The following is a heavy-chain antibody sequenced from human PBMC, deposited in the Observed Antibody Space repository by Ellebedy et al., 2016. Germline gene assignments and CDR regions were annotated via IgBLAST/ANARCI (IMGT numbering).Heavy chain of an antibody. V-gene: IGHV3-72*01. Sequence: GESLKISCAVSGFTLSDHFMDWVRQAPGRGPEWVARSRNKDHSYTTEYAASVKGRFTMSRDDSKNSLYLQMNRLRNEDTAVYYCAGVVCTSGSCYSFSWGQGTLVTVSS. CDR2: SRNKDHSYTT. J-gene: IGHJ4*02. D-gene: IGHD2-15*01. CDR3: AGVVCTSGSCYSFS. CDR1: GFTLSDHF.